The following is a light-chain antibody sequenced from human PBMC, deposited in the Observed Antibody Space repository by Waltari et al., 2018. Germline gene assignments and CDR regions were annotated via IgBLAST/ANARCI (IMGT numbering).Light chain of an antibody. J-gene: IGLJ2*01. Sequence: QSVLTQPPSASGAPGQRVTISCSGSSSNIGSNIVNWYQQVPGTTPKLLIYRNDQRPSGVPGRFSGSKSCTSASLAISGLLSDDEADYFCASWDDSLNGRWEFGGGTKVTVI. CDR1: SSNIGSNI. V-gene: IGLV1-44*01. CDR2: RND. CDR3: ASWDDSLNGRWE.